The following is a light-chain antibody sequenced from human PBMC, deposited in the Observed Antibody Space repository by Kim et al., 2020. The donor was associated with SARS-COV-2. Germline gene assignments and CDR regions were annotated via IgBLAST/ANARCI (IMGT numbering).Light chain of an antibody. Sequence: QAVVTQEPSLTVSPGGTVTLTCGCSTGGVTSGHYPYWFQQKPGHAPRTLIYDTTNKDSWTPARFSGSLLGGKAALTLSGAQPEDEAEYYCSLNFNDGRVFGGGTKVTVL. V-gene: IGLV7-46*01. CDR1: TGGVTSGHY. J-gene: IGLJ3*02. CDR2: DTT. CDR3: SLNFNDGRV.